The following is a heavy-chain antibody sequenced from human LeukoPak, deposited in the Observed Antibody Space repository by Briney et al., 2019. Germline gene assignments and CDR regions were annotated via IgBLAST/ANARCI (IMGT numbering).Heavy chain of an antibody. CDR1: GFTFSSYG. Sequence: GGSLRLSCAASGFTFSSYGMSWVRQAPGKGLEWVSAISGSGGSTYYADSVKGRFTISRDNSKNTLCLQMNSLRAEDTAVYYCARSDGGSWVDYWGQGTLVTVSS. J-gene: IGHJ4*02. CDR3: ARSDGGSWVDY. CDR2: ISGSGGST. D-gene: IGHD2-15*01. V-gene: IGHV3-23*01.